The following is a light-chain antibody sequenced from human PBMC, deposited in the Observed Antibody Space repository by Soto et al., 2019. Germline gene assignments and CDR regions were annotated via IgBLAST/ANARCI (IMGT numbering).Light chain of an antibody. V-gene: IGKV3-15*01. Sequence: EIVMTQSPATLSVSPGERATLSCRASQNILSNLAWYQQKPGQAPRLLIYGASTRATGIPARFSGSGSGTEFTLTISSLQSEDFEIYYCQQYNNWPITFRQGTRLEIK. CDR2: GAS. CDR3: QQYNNWPIT. CDR1: QNILSN. J-gene: IGKJ5*01.